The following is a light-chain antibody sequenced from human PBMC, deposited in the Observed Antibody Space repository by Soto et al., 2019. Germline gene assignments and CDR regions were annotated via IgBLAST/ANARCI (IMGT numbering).Light chain of an antibody. J-gene: IGKJ5*01. CDR2: AAS. CDR1: QGISNF. Sequence: DIKMTQSPSSLSASVGDRVTITCRASQGISNFLAWYQQKPGKVPKLLISAASTLQSGVPSRFSGSGSGTDFTLTITSLQSEDVATYYCQKYSSVITFGQGTRLEMK. V-gene: IGKV1-27*01. CDR3: QKYSSVIT.